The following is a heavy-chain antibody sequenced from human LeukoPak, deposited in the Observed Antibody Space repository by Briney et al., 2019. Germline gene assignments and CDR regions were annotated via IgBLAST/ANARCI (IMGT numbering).Heavy chain of an antibody. CDR1: GGSISGGTYY. CDR3: ARVQRGIAAAGTDGTFDY. D-gene: IGHD6-13*01. CDR2: IYFTGST. Sequence: SQTLSLTCTVSGGSISGGTYYWSWIRQPAGKGLEWIGRIYFTGSTNYNPSLKNRVTISVDMSKNQFSLKLSSVTAADTAVYYCARVQRGIAAAGTDGTFDYWGQGTLVTVSS. V-gene: IGHV4-61*02. J-gene: IGHJ4*02.